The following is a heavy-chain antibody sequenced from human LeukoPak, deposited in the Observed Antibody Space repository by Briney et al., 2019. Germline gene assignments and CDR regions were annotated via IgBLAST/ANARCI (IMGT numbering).Heavy chain of an antibody. Sequence: SETLSLTCAVYGGSFSGYYWSWIRQPPGKGLEWIGEINHSGSTNYNPSLKSRVTISVDTSKNQFSLKLSSVTAADTAVYYCARSYYYDSSGYYYYFDYWGQGTLVTVSS. CDR1: GGSFSGYY. CDR2: INHSGST. D-gene: IGHD3-22*01. CDR3: ARSYYYDSSGYYYYFDY. J-gene: IGHJ4*02. V-gene: IGHV4-34*01.